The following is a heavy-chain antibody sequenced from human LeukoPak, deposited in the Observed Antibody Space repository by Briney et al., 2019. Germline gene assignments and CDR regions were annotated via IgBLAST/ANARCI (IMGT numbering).Heavy chain of an antibody. J-gene: IGHJ5*02. CDR2: IYHSGFT. V-gene: IGHV4-38-2*02. CDR3: ARRVGITMVRGVINWFDP. CDR1: GYSISSGYY. D-gene: IGHD3-10*01. Sequence: PSETLSLTCSVSGYSISSGYYWGWIRQPPGKGLEWIGSIYHSGFTYYNPSLNSRVTISIDTSKNQFSLKLNSVTAADTAVYYCARRVGITMVRGVINWFDPWGQGTLVTVSS.